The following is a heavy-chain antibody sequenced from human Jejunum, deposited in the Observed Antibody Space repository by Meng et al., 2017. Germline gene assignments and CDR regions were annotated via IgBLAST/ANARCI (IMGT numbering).Heavy chain of an antibody. V-gene: IGHV4-4*02. Sequence: QVQLQAPGQGLVKPSGTLSLTCAVSGGSIESNNWWTWIRQPPGQGLEWIGEVYHSGSTHYNPSLQSRVTISIDNSKNRFSLSLNSVTAADTAIYYCARADYVRYFDLWGRGTLVTVSS. CDR3: ARADYVRYFDL. D-gene: IGHD3-10*02. CDR2: VYHSGST. CDR1: GGSIESNNW. J-gene: IGHJ2*01.